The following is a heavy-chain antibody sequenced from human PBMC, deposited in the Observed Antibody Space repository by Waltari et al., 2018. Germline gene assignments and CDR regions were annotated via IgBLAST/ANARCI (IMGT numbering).Heavy chain of an antibody. CDR1: GYSISSGYY. D-gene: IGHD6-13*01. Sequence: QVQLQESGPGLVKPSETLSLTCAVSGYSISSGYYWGWIRQPPGKGLEWIGSIYHSGSTYYNPSLKSRVTISVDTSKNQFSLKLSSVTAADTAVYYCARIPIAAAGTNYFDYWGQGTLVTVSS. V-gene: IGHV4-38-2*01. CDR2: IYHSGST. CDR3: ARIPIAAAGTNYFDY. J-gene: IGHJ4*02.